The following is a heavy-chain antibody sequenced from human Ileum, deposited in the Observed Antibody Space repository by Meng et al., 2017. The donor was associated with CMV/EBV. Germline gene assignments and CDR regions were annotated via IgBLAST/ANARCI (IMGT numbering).Heavy chain of an antibody. V-gene: IGHV4-30-4*08. CDR2: VFYSGST. D-gene: IGHD4-17*01. J-gene: IGHJ4*02. Sequence: QVALQESGPGLVKSSQTLSLTCNVSGDSIISDDHYWSWIRQPPGKGLEWIGYVFYSGSTYYNPSLISRVTISVDTSKNQFSLRLSSVTAADTAVYYCARELRYGDYYFDSWGQGTLVTVSS. CDR3: ARELRYGDYYFDS. CDR1: GDSIISDDHY.